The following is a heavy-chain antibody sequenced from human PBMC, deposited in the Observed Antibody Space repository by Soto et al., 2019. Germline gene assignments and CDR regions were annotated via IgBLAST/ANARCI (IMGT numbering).Heavy chain of an antibody. V-gene: IGHV3-73*02. Sequence: EVQLVESGGGLVQPGGSLTLSCAASGFIFSDSALHWVRQASGKGLEWVGRIRRKANNYATTYAASVEGRFAISRDDSKNTAYLQMNSLKSDDTAIYYCTRVIDVWSGYPTYYLDYWGQGTLVTVSS. D-gene: IGHD3-3*01. J-gene: IGHJ4*02. CDR1: GFIFSDSA. CDR3: TRVIDVWSGYPTYYLDY. CDR2: IRRKANNYAT.